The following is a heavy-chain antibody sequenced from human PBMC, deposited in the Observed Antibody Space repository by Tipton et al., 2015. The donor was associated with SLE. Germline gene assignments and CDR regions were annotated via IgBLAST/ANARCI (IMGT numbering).Heavy chain of an antibody. CDR2: ISSSSSYI. Sequence: SLRLSCAASGFTFSSYSMNWVRQAPGKGLEWVSSISSSSSYIYYADSVKGRFTISRDNAKNSLYLQMNSLRAEDTAVYYCARVRLRFLGWLPFDYWGQGTLVTVSS. CDR3: ARVRLRFLGWLPFDY. D-gene: IGHD3-3*01. J-gene: IGHJ4*02. V-gene: IGHV3-21*01. CDR1: GFTFSSYS.